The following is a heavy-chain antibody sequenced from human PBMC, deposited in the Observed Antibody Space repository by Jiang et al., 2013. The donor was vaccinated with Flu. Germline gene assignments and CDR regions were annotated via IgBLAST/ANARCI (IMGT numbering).Heavy chain of an antibody. CDR3: AKDFTNFYDSSGYYYFDY. D-gene: IGHD3-22*01. Sequence: WVRPGVQGRGVEWVSVISGRDDSTFYADSVKGRFTISRDNSKNTLYLRMHSLRADDTAVYYCAKDFTNFYDSSGYYYFDYWGQGTLVTVSS. J-gene: IGHJ4*02. V-gene: IGHV3-23*01. CDR2: ISGRDDST.